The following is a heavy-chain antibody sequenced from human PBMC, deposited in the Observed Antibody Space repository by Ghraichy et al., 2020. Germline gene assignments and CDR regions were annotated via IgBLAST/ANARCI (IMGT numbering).Heavy chain of an antibody. V-gene: IGHV4-59*01. Sequence: SETLSLTCSVSGDSIASYYWSWIRQTPGKGLEWIGYFYHSGSTNSNPSLKSRVTMSVDTSKNLLSLRLRSVTAADTAVYFCARHYDSGAYYMGKHFDHWAREPRSPSPQ. J-gene: IGHJ4*02. CDR2: FYHSGST. CDR3: ARHYDSGAYYMGKHFDH. CDR1: GDSIASYY. D-gene: IGHD3-22*01.